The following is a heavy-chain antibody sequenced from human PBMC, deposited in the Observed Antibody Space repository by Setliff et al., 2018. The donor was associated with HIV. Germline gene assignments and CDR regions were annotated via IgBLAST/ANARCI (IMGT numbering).Heavy chain of an antibody. Sequence: KASETLSLTCAVYGGAFSGFSWNWIRQPPGKGLEWIGDINNYGVTLYTSSLAGRVTRSVDTSKNQFSLTLKSLTVADTALYFCSRGPTIRGSFTGVVYTAPLPSFDTWSQGSLVTVSS. CDR2: INNYGVT. J-gene: IGHJ4*02. CDR3: SRGPTIRGSFTGVVYTAPLPSFDT. CDR1: GGAFSGFS. V-gene: IGHV4-34*01. D-gene: IGHD3-3*01.